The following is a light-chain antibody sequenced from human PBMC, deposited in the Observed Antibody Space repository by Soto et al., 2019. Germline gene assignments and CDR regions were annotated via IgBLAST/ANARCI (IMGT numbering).Light chain of an antibody. V-gene: IGLV2-14*01. CDR2: EVS. CDR3: LSYTTSSSYV. Sequence: QSVLTQPASVSGSPGQSITISCTGTSSDVGAYNRVSWYQQHSGKAPKLMIYEVSNRPSGVSNRFSGSKSGNTASLTISGLQAEDEADYYCLSYTTSSSYVFXTGTKLTVL. J-gene: IGLJ1*01. CDR1: SSDVGAYNR.